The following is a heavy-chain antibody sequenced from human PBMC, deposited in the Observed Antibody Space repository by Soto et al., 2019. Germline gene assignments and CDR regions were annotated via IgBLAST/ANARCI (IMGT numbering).Heavy chain of an antibody. V-gene: IGHV3-15*01. CDR2: IKSKTDGGTT. J-gene: IGHJ4*02. CDR1: GFTFSNAW. Sequence: GGSLRLSCAASGFTFSNAWMSWVRQAPGKGLEWVGRIKSKTDGGTTDYAAPVKGRFTISRDDSKNTLYLQMNSLKTEETAVYYWTAVVLRFGELFDYWGQGTLVTVSS. D-gene: IGHD3-10*01. CDR3: TAVVLRFGELFDY.